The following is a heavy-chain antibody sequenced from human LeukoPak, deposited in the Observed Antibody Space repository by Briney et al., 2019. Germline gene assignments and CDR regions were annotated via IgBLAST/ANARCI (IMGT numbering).Heavy chain of an antibody. CDR3: AREARAYCGGGCYSFAY. V-gene: IGHV3-30*04. CDR2: ISYDGSNK. CDR1: GFTFSSYA. J-gene: IGHJ4*02. D-gene: IGHD2-21*02. Sequence: PGRSLRLSCAASGFTFSSYAMHWVRQAPGKGLEWVAVISYDGSNKYYADSVKGRFTISRDNSKNTLYLQMNSLRAEDTAVYYCAREARAYCGGGCYSFAYWGQGTLVTVSS.